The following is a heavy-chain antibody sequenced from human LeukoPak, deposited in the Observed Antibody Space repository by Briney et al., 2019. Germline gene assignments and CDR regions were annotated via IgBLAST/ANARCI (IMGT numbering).Heavy chain of an antibody. D-gene: IGHD3-10*01. CDR2: MNPNSGNT. Sequence: GASVKVSCKASGYTFTSYDINWVRQSTGQGLEWMGWMNPNSGNTGYAQKFQGRVTMTRNTSISTAYMELSSLRSEDTAVYYCARVGTMVRGVTGDWGQGTLVTVSS. CDR1: GYTFTSYD. V-gene: IGHV1-8*01. CDR3: ARVGTMVRGVTGD. J-gene: IGHJ4*02.